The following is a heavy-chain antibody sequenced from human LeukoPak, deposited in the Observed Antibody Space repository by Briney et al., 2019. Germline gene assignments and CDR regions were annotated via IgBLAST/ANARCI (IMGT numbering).Heavy chain of an antibody. CDR2: IRGSGGST. CDR3: AKGDIGGSIYYYMDD. Sequence: GGSLRLSCAASGFTFSSCAMTWVRQPPGKGLEWVSAIRGSGGSTYYTDAVKDRFTISRDSSKNPRYLQMNGLRAEDTAVYYCAKGDIGGSIYYYMDDWGKGTTVTVSS. CDR1: GFTFSSCA. V-gene: IGHV3-23*01. D-gene: IGHD1-26*01. J-gene: IGHJ6*03.